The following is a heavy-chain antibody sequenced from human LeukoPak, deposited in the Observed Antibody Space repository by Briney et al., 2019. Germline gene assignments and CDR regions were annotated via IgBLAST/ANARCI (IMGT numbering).Heavy chain of an antibody. Sequence: SETLSLTCTVSGGSISSSSYYWGWIRQPPGKGLEWIGSIYYSGSTYYNPSLKSRVTISVDTSKNQFSLKLSSVTAADTAVYYCARLRMVRGVVIDAFDIWGQGTMVTVSS. CDR2: IYYSGST. D-gene: IGHD3-10*01. CDR3: ARLRMVRGVVIDAFDI. V-gene: IGHV4-39*07. J-gene: IGHJ3*02. CDR1: GGSISSSSYY.